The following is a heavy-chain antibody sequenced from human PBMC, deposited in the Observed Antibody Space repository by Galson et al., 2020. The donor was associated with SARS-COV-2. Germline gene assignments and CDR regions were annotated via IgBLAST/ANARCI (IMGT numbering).Heavy chain of an antibody. V-gene: IGHV4-61*02. CDR3: ARGNSPCATIFGGLVGTCGRDV. D-gene: IGHD3-3*01. J-gene: IGHJ6*02. Sequence: SETLSLTCTVSGGSISSGPYYWTWIRQPTGKGLECIGRIYKSGNTDYNPSLKSQVTMSVDMSKNQFSLKLTSVTAADTAVYYCARGNSPCATIFGGLVGTCGRDVWGHGTSVTVSS. CDR1: GGSISSGPYY. CDR2: IYKSGNT.